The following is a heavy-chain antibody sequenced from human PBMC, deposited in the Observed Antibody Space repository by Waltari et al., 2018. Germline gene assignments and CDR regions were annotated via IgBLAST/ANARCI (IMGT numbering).Heavy chain of an antibody. CDR2: ISSSSSTI. CDR1: GFTFSSYS. CDR3: ARAGSGYDLILFDY. D-gene: IGHD5-12*01. V-gene: IGHV3-48*04. J-gene: IGHJ4*02. Sequence: EVQLVESGGGLVQPGGSLRLSCAASGFTFSSYSMNWVRRAPGKGLEWVSYISSSSSTIYYADSVKGRFTISRDNAKNSLYLQMNSLRAEDTAVYYCARAGSGYDLILFDYWGQGTLVTVSS.